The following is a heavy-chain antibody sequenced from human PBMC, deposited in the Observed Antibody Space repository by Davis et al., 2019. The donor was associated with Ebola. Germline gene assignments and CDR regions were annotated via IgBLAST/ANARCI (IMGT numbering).Heavy chain of an antibody. V-gene: IGHV4-59*08. D-gene: IGHD1-26*01. CDR1: GGSISSYY. CDR3: ARRGELLRSAFDY. J-gene: IGHJ4*02. Sequence: MPSETLSLTCAVSGGSISSYYWSWIRQPPGKGLEWIGYIYYSGSTNYNPSLKSRVTISVDTSENQFSLKLSSVTAADTAVYYCARRGELLRSAFDYWGQGTLVTVSS. CDR2: IYYSGST.